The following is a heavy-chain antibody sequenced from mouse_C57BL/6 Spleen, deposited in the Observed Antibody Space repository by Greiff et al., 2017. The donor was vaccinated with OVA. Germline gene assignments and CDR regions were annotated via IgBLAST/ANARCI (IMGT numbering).Heavy chain of an antibody. J-gene: IGHJ4*01. CDR3: ARAYYDYDGLGDY. D-gene: IGHD2-4*01. Sequence: QVQLQQPGAELVKPGASVKLSCKASGYTFTSYWMHWVKQRPGQGLEWIGMIHPNSGSTKYTEKFKSKATLTVDKSSSTAYMQLSSLTSEDSAVYYCARAYYDYDGLGDYWGQGTSVTVSS. V-gene: IGHV1-64*01. CDR2: IHPNSGST. CDR1: GYTFTSYW.